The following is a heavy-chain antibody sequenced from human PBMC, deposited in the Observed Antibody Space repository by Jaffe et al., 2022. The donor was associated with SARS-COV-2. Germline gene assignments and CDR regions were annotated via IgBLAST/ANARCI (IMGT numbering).Heavy chain of an antibody. CDR2: ISFDGINK. Sequence: QVQLVASGGGVVQPGRSLRLSCAASGFIFSNYAMHWVRQAPGKGLEWVAVISFDGINKYYGDSVKGRFTISRDNSKNTLYLQMNSLRAEDTAVYYCAKPPVEIAYNSYGMDVWGQGTKVTVSS. D-gene: IGHD1-1*01. CDR3: AKPPVEIAYNSYGMDV. CDR1: GFIFSNYA. J-gene: IGHJ6*02. V-gene: IGHV3-30*18.